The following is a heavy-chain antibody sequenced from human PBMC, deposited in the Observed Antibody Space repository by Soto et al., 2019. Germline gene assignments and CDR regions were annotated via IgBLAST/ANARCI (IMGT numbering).Heavy chain of an antibody. Sequence: QVQLVESGGGVIQPGKSLRLSCAASGFAFSADAMHWVRQAPGKGLEWVAVLWADGSRQFYLDSVKGRFSISRDNSKNTLYLQMNNLKIDDTAIDCCVRATGYWGLSDNWGQGTLVSVSS. D-gene: IGHD3-9*01. CDR2: LWADGSRQ. CDR1: GFAFSADA. J-gene: IGHJ4*02. CDR3: VRATGYWGLSDN. V-gene: IGHV3-33*01.